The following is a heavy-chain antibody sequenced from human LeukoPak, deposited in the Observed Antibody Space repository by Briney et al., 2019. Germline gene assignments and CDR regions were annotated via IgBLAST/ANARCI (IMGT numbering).Heavy chain of an antibody. J-gene: IGHJ4*02. V-gene: IGHV3-7*01. CDR2: IKQDGSEK. CDR3: ARDIRFLEWLFKNTFDY. D-gene: IGHD3-3*01. Sequence: GGSLRLSCAASGFTVSSNEMSWVRQAPGKGLEWVANIKQDGSEKYYVDSVKGRFTISRDNAKNSLYLQMNSLRAEDTAVYYCARDIRFLEWLFKNTFDYWGQGTLVTVSS. CDR1: GFTVSSNE.